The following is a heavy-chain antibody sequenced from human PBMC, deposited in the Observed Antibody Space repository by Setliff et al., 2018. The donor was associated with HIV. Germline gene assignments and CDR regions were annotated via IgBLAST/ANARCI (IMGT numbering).Heavy chain of an antibody. CDR2: ISGSGDRT. D-gene: IGHD3-10*01. Sequence: GGSLRLSCAASGFTFRSQDINWVRQAPGKELEWVSGISGSGDRTYYADSVKGRFTISRDNSKNTLYLQMNSLRAEDTAVYYCAKLNYKSFFDYWGQGTLVTVSS. CDR3: AKLNYKSFFDY. V-gene: IGHV3-23*01. J-gene: IGHJ4*02. CDR1: GFTFRSQD.